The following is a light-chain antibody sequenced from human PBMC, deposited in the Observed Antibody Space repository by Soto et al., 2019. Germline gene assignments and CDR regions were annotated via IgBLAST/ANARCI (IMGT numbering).Light chain of an antibody. J-gene: IGKJ4*01. CDR3: QQYNNWPRAT. CDR1: QSVSSSY. CDR2: GAS. V-gene: IGKV3D-15*01. Sequence: EIVLTQSPGTLSLSPGERATLSCRASQSVSSSYLAWYQQKPGQAPRLLIYGASNRAAGIPARFSGSGSGTEFNLTISSLQSEDFGVYYCQQYNNWPRATFGGGTKVDIK.